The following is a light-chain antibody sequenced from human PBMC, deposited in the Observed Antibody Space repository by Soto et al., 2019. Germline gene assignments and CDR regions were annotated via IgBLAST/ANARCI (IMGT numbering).Light chain of an antibody. CDR1: SSDIGAYNY. CDR3: ATWDDSLNLLYV. Sequence: QSALTQPPSASGSPGQSVTISCTGTSSDIGAYNYVSWYQQHPGKVPKLIIYEVTKRPSGVPDRFSASKSGNTASLTVSGLQSEDEAEYYCATWDDSLNLLYVFGTGTKVTVL. J-gene: IGLJ1*01. CDR2: EVT. V-gene: IGLV2-8*01.